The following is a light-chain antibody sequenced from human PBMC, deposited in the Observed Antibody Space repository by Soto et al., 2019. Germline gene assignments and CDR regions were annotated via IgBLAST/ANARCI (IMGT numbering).Light chain of an antibody. V-gene: IGLV2-23*02. CDR3: CSYAGSSTF. Sequence: SSLTQPAPLSGSPGQSITLSCTGNSIDVGSYNLVSWYQQHPGKAPKLMIYEVSKRPSGVSNRFSGSKSGNTASLTISGLQAEDEADYYCCSYAGSSTFFGTGTKVTVL. J-gene: IGLJ1*01. CDR1: SIDVGSYNL. CDR2: EVS.